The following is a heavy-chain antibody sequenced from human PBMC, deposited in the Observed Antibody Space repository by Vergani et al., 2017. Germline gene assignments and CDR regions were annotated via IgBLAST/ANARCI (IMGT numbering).Heavy chain of an antibody. CDR3: AKAVAAMVTLYYYYYMDV. CDR1: GFTFSDYY. Sequence: QVQLVESGGGLVKPGGSLRLSCAASGFTFSDYYMSWIRQAPGKGLEWVSYISSSGGSTYYADSVKGRFTISRDNSKNKLYLQMNSLIAEDTAVYYCAKAVAAMVTLYYYYYMDVWGKGTTVTVSS. D-gene: IGHD5-18*01. V-gene: IGHV3-11*01. CDR2: ISSSGGST. J-gene: IGHJ6*03.